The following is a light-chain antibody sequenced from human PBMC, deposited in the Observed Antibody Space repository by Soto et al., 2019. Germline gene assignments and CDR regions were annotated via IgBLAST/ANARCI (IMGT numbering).Light chain of an antibody. CDR3: QQYGSSGT. CDR2: XXX. Sequence: EVVLTQSPGTLSLSPGGRATLSCRASQSFSRSLALYQQRPVQSPRLLXSXXXXRASGVPVRFIGSGSGTDVTLTITRLEPEDFAVYYCQQYGSSGTFGQGTKVDIK. J-gene: IGKJ1*01. V-gene: IGKV3-20*01. CDR1: QSFSRS.